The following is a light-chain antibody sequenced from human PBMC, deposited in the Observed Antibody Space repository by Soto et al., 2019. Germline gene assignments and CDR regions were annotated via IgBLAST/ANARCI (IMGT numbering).Light chain of an antibody. Sequence: QSALTQPASVSGSPGQSIAISCTGTSSDIGIYNFVSWYQHLPGGTPKLIIYDVANRPSGVSDRFSGSKSANTASLTISGLQAEDEGDYYCSSYSAGSTRVVFGGGIKLTVL. J-gene: IGLJ3*02. CDR2: DVA. V-gene: IGLV2-14*03. CDR3: SSYSAGSTRVV. CDR1: SSDIGIYNF.